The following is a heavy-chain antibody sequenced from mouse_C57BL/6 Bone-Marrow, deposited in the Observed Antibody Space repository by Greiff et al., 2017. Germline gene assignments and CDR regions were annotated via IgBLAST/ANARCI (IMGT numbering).Heavy chain of an antibody. V-gene: IGHV1-82*01. D-gene: IGHD3-3*01. J-gene: IGHJ3*01. Sequence: QVQLQQSGPELVKPGASVKISCKASGYAFSGSWMNWVKQRPGQGLEWIGRIYPGAGDTNYNGKFKGKATLTADKSSSTAYMQLSSLTSVDSAVYFCARGRDAFAYWGQGTLVTVSA. CDR2: IYPGAGDT. CDR3: ARGRDAFAY. CDR1: GYAFSGSW.